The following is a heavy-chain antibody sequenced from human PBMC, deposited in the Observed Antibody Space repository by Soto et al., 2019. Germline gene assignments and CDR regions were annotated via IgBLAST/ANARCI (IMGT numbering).Heavy chain of an antibody. J-gene: IGHJ5*02. CDR3: ARFRGGSGWFWAWFDP. V-gene: IGHV4-59*01. CDR1: GGSISSYY. D-gene: IGHD6-19*01. Sequence: SETLSLTCTVSGGSISSYYWSWIRQPPGKGLEWIGYIYYSGSTNYNPSLKSRVTISVDTSKNQFSLKLSSVTAADTAVYYCARFRGGSGWFWAWFDPWGQGTLVTVSS. CDR2: IYYSGST.